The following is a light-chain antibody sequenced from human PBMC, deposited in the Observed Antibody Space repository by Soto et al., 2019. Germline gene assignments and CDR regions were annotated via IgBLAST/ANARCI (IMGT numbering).Light chain of an antibody. V-gene: IGLV2-14*01. CDR2: EVT. Sequence: QSVLTQPASVSGSPGQSITISCTGSSSDVGGYNYVSWYQHHPGKAPKLIIFEVTNRPSGVSNRFSGSKSGNTASLTISGLQAEDEADYYCSSLTSSSTRVVFGTGTKLTVL. J-gene: IGLJ1*01. CDR3: SSLTSSSTRVV. CDR1: SSDVGGYNY.